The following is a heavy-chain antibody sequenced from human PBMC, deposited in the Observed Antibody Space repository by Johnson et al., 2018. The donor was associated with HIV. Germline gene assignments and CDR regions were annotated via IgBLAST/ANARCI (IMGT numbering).Heavy chain of an antibody. CDR1: GFTFSSYW. V-gene: IGHV3-7*01. D-gene: IGHD2-8*01. Sequence: VHLVESGGGLVQPGGSLRLSCAASGFTFSSYWMSWVRQAPGKGLAWVANIKHDGSEKYYVDSVKGRFTISRDNAKNSLYLQMNSLRAEDTAVYYCARVMQADAFDIWGQGTMVTVSS. CDR3: ARVMQADAFDI. CDR2: IKHDGSEK. J-gene: IGHJ3*02.